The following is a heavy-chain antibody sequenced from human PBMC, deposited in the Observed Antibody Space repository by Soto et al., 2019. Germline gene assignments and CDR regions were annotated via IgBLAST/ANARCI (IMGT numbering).Heavy chain of an antibody. J-gene: IGHJ4*02. CDR3: ARDMSGIAGWGT. D-gene: IGHD3-16*01. Sequence: QVHLVQTGAEVKKPGSSVKVSCKASGGSLDNYAITWVRQAPVQGLEWMGWTIPLVGTTNYAQKFQGRVTITAVESTSTAYMELGSLRSEDPAVYSCARDMSGIAGWGTWGQGTLVSVSS. CDR1: GGSLDNYA. V-gene: IGHV1-69*01. CDR2: TIPLVGTT.